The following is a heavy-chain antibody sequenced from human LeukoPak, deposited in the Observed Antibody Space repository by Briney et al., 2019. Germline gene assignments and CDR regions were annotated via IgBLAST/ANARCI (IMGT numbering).Heavy chain of an antibody. J-gene: IGHJ6*03. D-gene: IGHD4-17*01. V-gene: IGHV3-23*01. CDR1: GFTFSSYA. CDR3: AKTGGNYGDSPYYYYYMDV. Sequence: GGSLRLSCAASGFTFSSYAMSGVRQAPGKGLEWVSAISGSGGSTYYADSVKGRFTISRDNSKNTLYLQMNSLRAEDTAVYYCAKTGGNYGDSPYYYYYMDVWGKGTTVTVSS. CDR2: ISGSGGST.